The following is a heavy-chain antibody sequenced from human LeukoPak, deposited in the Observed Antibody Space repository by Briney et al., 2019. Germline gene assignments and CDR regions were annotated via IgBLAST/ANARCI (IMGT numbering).Heavy chain of an antibody. J-gene: IGHJ4*02. CDR2: FDPEDGET. CDR3: ATPKGYSSSFDY. CDR1: GYTLTELS. V-gene: IGHV1-24*01. Sequence: AASVKVSCKVSGYTLTELSMHWVRQAPGKGLEWMGGFDPEDGETICAQKFQGRVTMTEDTSTDTAYMELSSLRSEDTAVYYCATPKGYSSSFDYWGQGTLVTVSS. D-gene: IGHD6-6*01.